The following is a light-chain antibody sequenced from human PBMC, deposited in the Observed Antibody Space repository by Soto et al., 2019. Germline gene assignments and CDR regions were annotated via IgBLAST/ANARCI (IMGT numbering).Light chain of an antibody. V-gene: IGKV3-11*01. Sequence: EIVLTQSPATLSLSPGERATLSYRASQSVSSYLAWYQQKPGQAPRLLIYDASNRATGIPARFSGSGSGTDFTLTISSLEPEDFAVYYCQQGSNWPLTFGGGTKVEIK. J-gene: IGKJ4*01. CDR3: QQGSNWPLT. CDR1: QSVSSY. CDR2: DAS.